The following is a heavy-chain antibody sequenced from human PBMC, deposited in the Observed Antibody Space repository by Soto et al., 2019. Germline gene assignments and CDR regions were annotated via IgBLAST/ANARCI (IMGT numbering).Heavy chain of an antibody. Sequence: SETLSLTCTVSGGSISSYYWSWIRPPGKGLEWIGYIYYSGSTNYNPSLKSRVTISVDTSKNQFSLKLSSVTAADTAVYYCARLKNSNPYYYYYYMDVWGKGTTVTVSS. CDR1: GGSISSYY. D-gene: IGHD4-4*01. V-gene: IGHV4-59*01. CDR3: ARLKNSNPYYYYYYMDV. J-gene: IGHJ6*03. CDR2: IYYSGST.